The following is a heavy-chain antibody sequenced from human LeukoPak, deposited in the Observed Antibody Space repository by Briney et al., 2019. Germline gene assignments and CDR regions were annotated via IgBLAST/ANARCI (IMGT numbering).Heavy chain of an antibody. CDR2: IYRGGES. CDR1: GFTVSSNY. J-gene: IGHJ4*02. D-gene: IGHD2-2*01. Sequence: GGSLRLSCAASGFTVSSNYLSWVRQAPGKGLEWVSVIYRGGESYYADSVKGRFTISRDNSKNTLFLQMNSLRAEDTAVYYCAKEAQGCSITSCYFDSWGQGTLVTVSS. CDR3: AKEAQGCSITSCYFDS. V-gene: IGHV3-53*01.